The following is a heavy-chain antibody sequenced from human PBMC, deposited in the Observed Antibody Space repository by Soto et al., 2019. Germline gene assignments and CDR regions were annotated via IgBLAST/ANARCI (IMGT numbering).Heavy chain of an antibody. CDR3: AKCMQAYWNYDAHHI. CDR1: GCTFSTYS. D-gene: IGHD1-7*01. Sequence: GGSLILSCSASGCTFSTYSMSWVRQAPGKWLEWVAHITGTGGTTYYSDSVKGRFTISRDTSRNTLYLQMNSLRAEDTALYYCAKCMQAYWNYDAHHIWGQGTMVTVS. J-gene: IGHJ3*02. CDR2: ITGTGGTT. V-gene: IGHV3-23*01.